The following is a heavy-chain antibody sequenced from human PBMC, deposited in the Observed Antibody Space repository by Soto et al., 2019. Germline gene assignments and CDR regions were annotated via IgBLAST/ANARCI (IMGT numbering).Heavy chain of an antibody. V-gene: IGHV3-49*04. Sequence: GGSLRLSCTASGFTFGDYAMSWVRQAPGKGLEWVGFIRSKAYGGTTEYVASVKGRFTISRDDSKSIAYLQMNSLKTEDTAVYYCTREGTGEDAFDIWGQGTMVTVSS. D-gene: IGHD7-27*01. CDR3: TREGTGEDAFDI. CDR2: IRSKAYGGTT. J-gene: IGHJ3*02. CDR1: GFTFGDYA.